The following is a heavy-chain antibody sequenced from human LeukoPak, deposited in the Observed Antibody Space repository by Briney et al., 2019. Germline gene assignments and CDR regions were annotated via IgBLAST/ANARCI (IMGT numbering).Heavy chain of an antibody. CDR3: AKARYWVSRNRDFHYLAGF. CDR2: LNGDGDST. J-gene: IGHJ4*02. Sequence: GGSLRLSCAASGFTFDDYAMHWVRQAPGKGLEWVSLLNGDGDSTHYADSVKGRFTISRDNSKNFLYLQVDSLRPEDTALYYCAKARYWVSRNRDFHYLAGFWGQGTLVAVSS. CDR1: GFTFDDYA. V-gene: IGHV3-43*02. D-gene: IGHD2/OR15-2a*01.